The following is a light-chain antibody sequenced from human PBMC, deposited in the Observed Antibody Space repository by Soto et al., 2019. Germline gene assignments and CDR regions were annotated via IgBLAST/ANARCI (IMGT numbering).Light chain of an antibody. CDR1: QSVSSN. Sequence: EIVMTQSPATLSVSPGERATLSCRASQSVSSNLAWYQQKPGQAPRLLIYGASTRATGIPARFSGSGSGTEFTLTISSLQSEDFAVYCCQQYNSWPLTFGGGSMVDIK. CDR3: QQYNSWPLT. V-gene: IGKV3-15*01. CDR2: GAS. J-gene: IGKJ4*01.